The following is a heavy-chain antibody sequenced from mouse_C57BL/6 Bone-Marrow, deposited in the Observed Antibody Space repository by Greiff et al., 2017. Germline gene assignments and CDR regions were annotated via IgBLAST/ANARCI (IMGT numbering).Heavy chain of an antibody. CDR2: ISSGSSTI. J-gene: IGHJ3*01. CDR1: GFTFSDYG. Sequence: EVKVVESGGGLVKPGGSLKLSCAASGFTFSDYGMHWVRQAPEKGLEWVAYISSGSSTIYYADTVKGRFTISRDNAKNTLFLQRTRLRSEDTAMYYCAQWGFAYWGQGTLVTVSA. V-gene: IGHV5-17*01. CDR3: AQWGFAY.